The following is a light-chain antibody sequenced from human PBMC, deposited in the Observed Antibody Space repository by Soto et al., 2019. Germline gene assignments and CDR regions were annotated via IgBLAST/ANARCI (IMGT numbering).Light chain of an antibody. J-gene: IGKJ4*02. CDR3: QKYNSGPLT. CDR2: WAS. Sequence: VMTQSPDSLAVQLRARATIHAKSWQRRLYSSNNKNYLAWYQQKPGQPPKLLIYWASTRESGVPSRFSGSGSGTDFTLTISSLQPEDFAIYYCQKYNSGPLTFGGGTKV. V-gene: IGKV4-1*01. CDR1: QRRLYSSNNKNY.